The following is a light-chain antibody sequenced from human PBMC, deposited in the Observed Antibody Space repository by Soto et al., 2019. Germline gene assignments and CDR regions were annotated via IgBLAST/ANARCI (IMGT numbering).Light chain of an antibody. J-gene: IGLJ1*01. V-gene: IGLV2-14*01. CDR2: EVS. Sequence: QSALTQPASVSGSPGQSITISCSGTTSDVGGYNHVSWYQQHPGKAPKVMIYEVSNRPSGASNRFSSSKSGNTASLTISGLRAEDEADYYCISYTSSNTYVFGTGTKLTVL. CDR1: TSDVGGYNH. CDR3: ISYTSSNTYV.